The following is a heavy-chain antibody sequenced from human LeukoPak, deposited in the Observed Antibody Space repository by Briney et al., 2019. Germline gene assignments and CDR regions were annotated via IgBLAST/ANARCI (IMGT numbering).Heavy chain of an antibody. CDR1: GFTFSSYG. CDR2: ISYDGSNK. J-gene: IGHJ4*02. Sequence: PGRSLRLSCAASGFTFSSYGMHWVRQAPGKGLEWVAVISYDGSNKYYADSVKGRFTISRDNSKNTLYLQMNSLRAEDTAVYYCANVKNAGGRGGEGYYFDYWGQGTLVTVSS. V-gene: IGHV3-30*18. D-gene: IGHD2-21*01. CDR3: ANVKNAGGRGGEGYYFDY.